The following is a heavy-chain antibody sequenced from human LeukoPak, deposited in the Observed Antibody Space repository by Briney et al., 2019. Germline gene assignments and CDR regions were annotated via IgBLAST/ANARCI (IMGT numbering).Heavy chain of an antibody. CDR2: IWADGAP. V-gene: IGHV4-61*02. D-gene: IGHD6-6*01. CDR3: AREVEYGWFDP. CDR1: GDSISSGNYY. Sequence: PSQTLSLTCTVSGDSISSGNYYWSWIRQPAGKGLEWIGRIWADGAPTYRPSLRSRVTISVDTSKNQFSLRLSSVTAADTAVYYCAREVEYGWFDPWGQGTLVTVSS. J-gene: IGHJ5*02.